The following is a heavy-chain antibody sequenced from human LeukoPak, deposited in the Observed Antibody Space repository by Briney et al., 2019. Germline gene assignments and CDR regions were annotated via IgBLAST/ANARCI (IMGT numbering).Heavy chain of an antibody. Sequence: GGSLRLSCAASGFIFSNFWMTWVRQAPGRGLEWVSAISNNGGRTDYADSVKGRFTISRDNSKSTLYLHMDSLRAEDTAVYYCARDEDTSALSEYWGQGTLVTVSS. CDR2: ISNNGGRT. V-gene: IGHV3-23*01. CDR1: GFIFSNFW. CDR3: ARDEDTSALSEY. D-gene: IGHD2/OR15-2a*01. J-gene: IGHJ4*02.